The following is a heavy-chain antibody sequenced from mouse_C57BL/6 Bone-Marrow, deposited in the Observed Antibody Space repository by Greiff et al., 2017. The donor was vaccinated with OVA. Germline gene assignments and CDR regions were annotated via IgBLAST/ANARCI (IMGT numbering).Heavy chain of an antibody. CDR2: INPNNGGT. V-gene: IGHV1-26*01. J-gene: IGHJ4*01. CDR3: AIRPYAMDY. Sequence: EVQLQQSGPELVKPGASVKISCKASGYTFTDYYMNWVKQSHGKSLEWIGDINPNNGGTSYNQKFKGKATLTVEKSSSTAYMELRSLTSEDSAVYYCAIRPYAMDYWGQGTSVTVSS. D-gene: IGHD3-2*02. CDR1: GYTFTDYY.